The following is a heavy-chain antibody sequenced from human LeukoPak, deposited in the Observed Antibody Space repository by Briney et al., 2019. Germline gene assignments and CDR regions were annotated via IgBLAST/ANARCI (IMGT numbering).Heavy chain of an antibody. J-gene: IGHJ6*03. CDR1: GASISSNNW. D-gene: IGHD3-10*01. V-gene: IGHV4-4*02. Sequence: SETLSLTCAVSGASISSNNWWWSWVRQPPGKGLEWIGEIYHSGSTNYNPSLKSRVTMSVDKSKNQFSLKLSSVTAADTAVYYCAKAGSGHYYYYYMDVWGKGTTVTVSS. CDR3: AKAGSGHYYYYYMDV. CDR2: IYHSGST.